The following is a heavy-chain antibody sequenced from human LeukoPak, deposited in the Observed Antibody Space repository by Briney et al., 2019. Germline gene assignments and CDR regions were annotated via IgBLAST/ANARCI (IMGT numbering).Heavy chain of an antibody. CDR1: GYTFTGYY. J-gene: IGHJ4*02. V-gene: IGHV1-2*04. CDR2: INPNSGGT. CDR3: ARTDGYSYGSEGYYFDY. D-gene: IGHD5-18*01. Sequence: ASVKVSCKASGYTFTGYYMHWVRQAPGQGLEWMGWINPNSGGTNYAQKFQGWVTVTRDTSISTAYMELSRLRSDDTAVYYCARTDGYSYGSEGYYFDYWGQGTLVTVSS.